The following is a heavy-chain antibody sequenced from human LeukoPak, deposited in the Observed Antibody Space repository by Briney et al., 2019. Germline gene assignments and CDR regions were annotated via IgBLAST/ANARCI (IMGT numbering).Heavy chain of an antibody. Sequence: GESLKISCKGSGYTFTSSWLGWVRQMPGKGLEWMGIIYPGDSDTRYSPSFQGQVTISADKSISTAYLQWSSLKASDTAMYYCARPRGYSGYDLSLWGQGTLVTVSS. V-gene: IGHV5-51*01. CDR2: IYPGDSDT. D-gene: IGHD5-12*01. CDR3: ARPRGYSGYDLSL. J-gene: IGHJ4*02. CDR1: GYTFTSSW.